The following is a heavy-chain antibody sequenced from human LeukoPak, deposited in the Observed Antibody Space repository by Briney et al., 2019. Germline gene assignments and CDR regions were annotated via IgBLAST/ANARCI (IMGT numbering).Heavy chain of an antibody. V-gene: IGHV4-34*01. CDR3: ARSNTIFGIWFDP. D-gene: IGHD3-3*01. CDR1: GGSFSGYY. Sequence: SETLSLTCAVYGGSFSGYYRSWIRQPPGKGLEWIGEINHSGSTNYNPSLKSRVTISVDTSKNQFSLKLSSVTAADTAVYYCARSNTIFGIWFDPWGQGTLVTVSS. J-gene: IGHJ5*02. CDR2: INHSGST.